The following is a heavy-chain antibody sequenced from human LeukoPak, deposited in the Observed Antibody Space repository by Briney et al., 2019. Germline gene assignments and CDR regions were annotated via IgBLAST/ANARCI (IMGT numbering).Heavy chain of an antibody. CDR1: GGSISSYY. V-gene: IGHV4-4*07. D-gene: IGHD2-2*01. CDR3: ARTGIEQGYQLLRGRYYYYYGMDV. CDR2: IYTSGST. J-gene: IGHJ6*02. Sequence: SETLSLTCTVFGGSISSYYWSWIRQPAGKGLEWIGRIYTSGSTNYNPSLKSRVTMSVDTSKNQFSLKLSSVTAADTAVYYCARTGIEQGYQLLRGRYYYYYGMDVWGQGATVTVSS.